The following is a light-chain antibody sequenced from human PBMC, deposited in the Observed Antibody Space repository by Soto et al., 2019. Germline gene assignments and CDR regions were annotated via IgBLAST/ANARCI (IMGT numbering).Light chain of an antibody. CDR1: QSVSGY. CDR2: DVS. V-gene: IGKV3-11*02. J-gene: IGKJ5*01. Sequence: EIVLTQSPATLSLSPGERATLSCRASQSVSGYVAWYQQTPGQAPRLLIYDVSKRATGIPARFSGSGSGRDFALTISSLEPEDFAVYYCQQRSNWPPITFGRGTRLEI. CDR3: QQRSNWPPIT.